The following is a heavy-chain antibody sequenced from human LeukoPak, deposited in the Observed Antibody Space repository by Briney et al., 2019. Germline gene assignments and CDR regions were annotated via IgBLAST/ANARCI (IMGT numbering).Heavy chain of an antibody. D-gene: IGHD3-9*01. CDR3: ARNSAYYDILTGYSPQGAFDI. Sequence: GSLRLYCAASGFTFSDYYMSWIRQAPGKGLEWIGYIYYSGSTNYNPSLKSRVTISVDTSKNQFSLKLSSVTAADTAVYYCARNSAYYDILTGYSPQGAFDIWGQGTMVTVSS. CDR2: IYYSGST. CDR1: GFTFSDYY. J-gene: IGHJ3*02. V-gene: IGHV4-59*01.